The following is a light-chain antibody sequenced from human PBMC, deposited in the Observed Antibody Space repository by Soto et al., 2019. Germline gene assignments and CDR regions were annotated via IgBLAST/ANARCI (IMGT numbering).Light chain of an antibody. CDR1: SSDVGAYNS. J-gene: IGLJ1*01. CDR3: CSYAGSYTYV. Sequence: QSVLTQPASVSGSPGQSITISCTGTSSDVGAYNSVSWYQQHPHRAPQVIIYKGTQRPSGVSNRFSGSTSGNAASLTISGLQAEDEADYYCCSYAGSYTYVFGTGTKVTVL. V-gene: IGLV2-23*01. CDR2: KGT.